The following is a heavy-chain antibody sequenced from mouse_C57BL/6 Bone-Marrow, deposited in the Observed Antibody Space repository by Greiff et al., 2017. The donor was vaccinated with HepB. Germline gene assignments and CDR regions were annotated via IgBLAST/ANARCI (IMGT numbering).Heavy chain of an antibody. V-gene: IGHV1-64*01. J-gene: IGHJ3*01. Sequence: VQLQQPGAELVKPGDSVKLSCKASGYTFTSYWMHWVKQRPGEGLEWIGMIHPNSGSTNYNEKFKSKATRTVDKSTSTVYMQLSSLTSEDSAVYYFASSVYEYDRAWFACWGRVTLVTVSA. D-gene: IGHD2-4*01. CDR1: GYTFTSYW. CDR2: IHPNSGST. CDR3: ASSVYEYDRAWFAC.